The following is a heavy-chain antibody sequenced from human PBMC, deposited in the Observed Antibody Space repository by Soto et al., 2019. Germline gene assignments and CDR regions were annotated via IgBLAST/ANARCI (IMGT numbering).Heavy chain of an antibody. J-gene: IGHJ6*02. Sequence: QVQLQESGPGLVKPSGTLSLTCAVSGGSISSSNWWSWVRQPPGKGLEWIGEIYHSGSTNYNPSLKSRVTIAVDKSKNQFSLKLSSVTAADTAVYYCARDHYYGSGSHPSTYYYYYGMDVWGQGTTVTVSS. CDR3: ARDHYYGSGSHPSTYYYYYGMDV. D-gene: IGHD3-10*01. CDR1: GGSISSSNW. CDR2: IYHSGST. V-gene: IGHV4-4*02.